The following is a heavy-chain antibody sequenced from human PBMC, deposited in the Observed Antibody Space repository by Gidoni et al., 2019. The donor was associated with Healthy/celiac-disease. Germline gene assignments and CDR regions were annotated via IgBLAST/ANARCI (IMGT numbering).Heavy chain of an antibody. CDR1: GFTFSSYE. D-gene: IGHD5-18*01. Sequence: EVQLVESGGGLVQPGGSLRLSCAASGFTFSSYEMNWVRQAPGKGLEWVSYISSSGSTIYYADSVKGRFTISRDNAKNSLYLQMNSLRAEDTAVYYCASGYTAMVKGVYYGMDVWGQGTTVTVSS. J-gene: IGHJ6*02. CDR3: ASGYTAMVKGVYYGMDV. V-gene: IGHV3-48*03. CDR2: ISSSGSTI.